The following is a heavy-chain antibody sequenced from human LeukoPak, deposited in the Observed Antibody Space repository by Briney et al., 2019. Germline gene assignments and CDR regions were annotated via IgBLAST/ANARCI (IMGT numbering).Heavy chain of an antibody. J-gene: IGHJ5*02. CDR3: ARVGCSRTSCYEARWFDP. CDR1: GFTFSNYE. V-gene: IGHV3-48*03. Sequence: TGGSLRLSCAGSGFTFSNYEMNWIRQAPGKGLEWVAYISYSGGTVWYADSVKGRFTISRDNTKNSVFPQMDSLRGDDTAVYYRARVGCSRTSCYEARWFDPWGQGTLVTVSS. D-gene: IGHD2-2*01. CDR2: ISYSGGTV.